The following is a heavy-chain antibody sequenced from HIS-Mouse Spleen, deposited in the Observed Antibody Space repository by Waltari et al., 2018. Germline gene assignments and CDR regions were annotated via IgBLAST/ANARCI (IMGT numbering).Heavy chain of an antibody. Sequence: QVQLVQSGAEVKKPGASVKVSCKASGYTFTSYDINWVRQATGQGLEWMGWKNTNSGKKGYAQKFQGRVTMTRNTSISTAYMELSSLRSEDTAVYYCARGLEYSSSWGPQGYWGQGTLVTVSS. CDR1: GYTFTSYD. J-gene: IGHJ4*02. CDR3: ARGLEYSSSWGPQGY. CDR2: KNTNSGKK. D-gene: IGHD6-13*01. V-gene: IGHV1-8*01.